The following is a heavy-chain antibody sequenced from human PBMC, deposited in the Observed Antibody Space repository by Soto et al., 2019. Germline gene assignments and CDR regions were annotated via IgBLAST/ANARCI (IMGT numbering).Heavy chain of an antibody. D-gene: IGHD6-13*01. Sequence: PWGSLRLSCAASGFTFSSYAMSWVRQAPGKGLEWVSAISGSGGTTYYADSVKGRFTISRDDSKNTLYLQMNSLRAEDTAIYYCAKDLPSMAAAAFYFDYWGQGTLVTVSS. V-gene: IGHV3-23*01. CDR2: ISGSGGTT. CDR1: GFTFSSYA. CDR3: AKDLPSMAAAAFYFDY. J-gene: IGHJ4*02.